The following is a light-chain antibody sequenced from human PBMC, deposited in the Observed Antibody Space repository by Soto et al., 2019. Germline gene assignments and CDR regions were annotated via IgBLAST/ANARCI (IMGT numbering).Light chain of an antibody. V-gene: IGKV3D-20*02. Sequence: IVLTQSPGTLSLSPGDRATLSCRASQTISSSYLAWYQQKPGQSPRLLIYQTSIRAAGIPARFSASGSGTDFTLTISDVQPEDFALYYCHQRQSWPRTFGQGTKVDIK. CDR1: QTISSSY. J-gene: IGKJ1*01. CDR3: HQRQSWPRT. CDR2: QTS.